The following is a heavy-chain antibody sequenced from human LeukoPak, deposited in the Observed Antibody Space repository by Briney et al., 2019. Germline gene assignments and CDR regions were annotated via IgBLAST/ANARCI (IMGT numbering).Heavy chain of an antibody. CDR3: ARGDTYYYYYGMDV. CDR1: GYTFTSYD. V-gene: IGHV1-8*01. CDR2: MNPNSGNT. Sequence: ASVKVSCKASGYTFTSYDTNWVRQATGQGLEWMGWMNPNSGNTGYAQKFQGRVTMTRNTSISTAYMELSSLRSEDTAVYYCARGDTYYYYYGMDVWGQGTTVTVSS. J-gene: IGHJ6*02.